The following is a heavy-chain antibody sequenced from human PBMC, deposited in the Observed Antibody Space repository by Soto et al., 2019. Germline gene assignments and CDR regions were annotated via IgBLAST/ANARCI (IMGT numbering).Heavy chain of an antibody. V-gene: IGHV4-59*01. CDR3: ARRYGGAFDI. Sequence: QVEPQEAGPGMGKPSGTPSLTCPGSGGSISSYYLGWVRQPPGKGLGWIGYIYYSGSTNYNPSPKSRVTISVDMSKTQFSLKLSSVTAADTAVYYCARRYGGAFDIWGQGTMVTVSS. J-gene: IGHJ3*02. D-gene: IGHD4-17*01. CDR1: GGSISSYY. CDR2: IYYSGST.